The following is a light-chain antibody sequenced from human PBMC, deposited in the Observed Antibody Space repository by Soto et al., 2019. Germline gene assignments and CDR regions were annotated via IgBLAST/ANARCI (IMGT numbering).Light chain of an antibody. CDR3: QQYNSYS. J-gene: IGKJ1*01. V-gene: IGKV3-15*01. CDR2: GVS. CDR1: QSISRN. Sequence: EIVMTQSPGTLSVSPGERATLSCRASQSISRNLAWYQQRPGRAPRLLIYGVSTRASGIPARFSGSGSETEFTLSISSLQPDDFATYYCQQYNSYSFGQGTKVEIK.